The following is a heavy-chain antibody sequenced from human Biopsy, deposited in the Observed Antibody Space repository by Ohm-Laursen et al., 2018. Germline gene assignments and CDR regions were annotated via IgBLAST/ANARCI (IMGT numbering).Heavy chain of an antibody. CDR1: GDSINSSY. Sequence: SETLSLTCTVSGDSINSSYWSWIRQPPGKGLEWIGFISNSGNTNYNPSLKSRVTISVDTSKNQFSLRLIYVTAADTAVYYCARMPHFDYWGQGILVTVSS. V-gene: IGHV4-59*01. J-gene: IGHJ4*02. D-gene: IGHD2-2*01. CDR2: ISNSGNT. CDR3: ARMPHFDY.